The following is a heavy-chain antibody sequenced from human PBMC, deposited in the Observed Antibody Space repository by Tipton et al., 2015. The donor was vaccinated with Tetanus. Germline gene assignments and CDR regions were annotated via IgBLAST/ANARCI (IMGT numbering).Heavy chain of an antibody. J-gene: IGHJ4*02. CDR1: GASFSSGDYY. CDR3: ARAAGFLGLTHDF. V-gene: IGHV4-30-4*01. Sequence: TLSLTCTVSGASFSSGDYYWSWIRKPPGKDLEWIGYIYQTGTTYYNPSLKGRVTMSMDRSNTQFSLRLDSLTAADTALYYCARAAGFLGLTHDFWGRGTLVSVSS. CDR2: IYQTGTT. D-gene: IGHD2/OR15-2a*01.